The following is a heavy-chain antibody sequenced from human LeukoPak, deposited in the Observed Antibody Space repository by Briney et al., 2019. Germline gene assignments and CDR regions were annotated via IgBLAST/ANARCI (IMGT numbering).Heavy chain of an antibody. D-gene: IGHD6-19*01. Sequence: SGTLSLTCTVSGGSVSSSYWSWVRRPLGKGLEWVGYVHYSGSTNYSPSLKSRVTISMDMSNNRFSLKLSSVTAADTAVYYCARGPRSGWYSRLYDAFDIWGQGTMVTVSS. CDR1: GGSVSSSY. CDR2: VHYSGST. CDR3: ARGPRSGWYSRLYDAFDI. V-gene: IGHV4-59*02. J-gene: IGHJ3*02.